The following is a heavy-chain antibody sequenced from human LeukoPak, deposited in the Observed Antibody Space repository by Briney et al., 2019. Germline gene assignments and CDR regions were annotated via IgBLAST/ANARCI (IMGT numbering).Heavy chain of an antibody. CDR1: GFTFSSYW. D-gene: IGHD3-10*01. Sequence: GGSLRLSCAASGFTFSSYWIHWVRQAPGKGLVWVSRIHSDGRSTGYADSVKGRFTISRDNAKNTLNLQMNSLRAEDTAVYYCARDPRGGTLDYWGQGALVTVSS. CDR2: IHSDGRST. CDR3: ARDPRGGTLDY. V-gene: IGHV3-74*01. J-gene: IGHJ4*02.